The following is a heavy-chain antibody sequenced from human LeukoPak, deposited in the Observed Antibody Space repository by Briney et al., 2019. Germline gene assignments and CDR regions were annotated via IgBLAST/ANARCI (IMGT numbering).Heavy chain of an antibody. Sequence: PGGSLRLSCAASGFTFSNAWMSWVRQAPGKGLEWVGRIKSKTDGGTTDYAAPVKGKFTISRDDSKNTLYLEMNSLKTEDTAVYYCTTGARLAHKNYYYMDVWGKGTTVTVSS. V-gene: IGHV3-15*01. CDR1: GFTFSNAW. CDR2: IKSKTDGGTT. CDR3: TTGARLAHKNYYYMDV. J-gene: IGHJ6*03.